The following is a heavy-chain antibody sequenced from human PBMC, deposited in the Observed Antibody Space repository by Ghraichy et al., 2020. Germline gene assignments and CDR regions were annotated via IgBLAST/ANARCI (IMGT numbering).Heavy chain of an antibody. D-gene: IGHD2-15*01. CDR1: GYTFTSYA. CDR2: INTNTGNP. V-gene: IGHV7-4-1*02. Sequence: ASVKVSCKASGYTFTSYAINWVRQAPGQGLEWMGWINTNTGNPTYAQGFAGRFVFSLDTSVSTAYLQISSLKPEDTAVYYCARALDIVVVIPATRRGPFDYWGQGTLVTVSS. J-gene: IGHJ4*02. CDR3: ARALDIVVVIPATRRGPFDY.